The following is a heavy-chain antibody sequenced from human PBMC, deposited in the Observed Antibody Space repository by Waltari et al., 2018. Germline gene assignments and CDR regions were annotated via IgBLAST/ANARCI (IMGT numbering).Heavy chain of an antibody. Sequence: QVQLQQWGAGLLKPSETLSLTCAVYGVSFSGSYWRWIRQPPGKGLEWIGEINHSGSTNYNPSLKSRVTISVDTSKNQFSLKLSSVTAADTAVYYCASGPLGYCTGGSCHQSDYWGQGTLLTVSS. D-gene: IGHD2-15*01. CDR2: INHSGST. CDR3: ASGPLGYCTGGSCHQSDY. CDR1: GVSFSGSY. J-gene: IGHJ4*02. V-gene: IGHV4-34*01.